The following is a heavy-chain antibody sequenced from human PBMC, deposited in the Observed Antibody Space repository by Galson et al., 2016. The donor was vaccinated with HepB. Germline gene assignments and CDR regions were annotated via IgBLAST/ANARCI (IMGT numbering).Heavy chain of an antibody. J-gene: IGHJ3*02. D-gene: IGHD5-18*01. Sequence: SLRLSCAASGFPFTTSALNWVRQAPGKGLQWVSFISGSGTTTFYTDSVKGRFTISRDNSKNMLYRQMDSLRAEYPPVYSCANPRRYNHDALHIWGQGTMVTVSS. CDR2: ISGSGTTT. CDR3: ANPRRYNHDALHI. V-gene: IGHV3-23*01. CDR1: GFPFTTSA.